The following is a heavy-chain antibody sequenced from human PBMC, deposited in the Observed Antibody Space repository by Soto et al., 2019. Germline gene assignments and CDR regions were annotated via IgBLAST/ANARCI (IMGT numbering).Heavy chain of an antibody. J-gene: IGHJ6*02. CDR3: ARETFTLFGVDFYGMHV. CDR2: IDYSGNS. V-gene: IGHV4-31*03. CDR1: GDSISSSNYH. Sequence: QVQMQESGPGLVKPSQTLSLTCTVSGDSISSSNYHWNWIRQYPGKGLEWLGHIDYSGNSYYNPSLQSRLTISADTSKNHFSLNLTSVTAADTAVYYCARETFTLFGVDFYGMHVWGQGTTVTVSS. D-gene: IGHD3-3*01.